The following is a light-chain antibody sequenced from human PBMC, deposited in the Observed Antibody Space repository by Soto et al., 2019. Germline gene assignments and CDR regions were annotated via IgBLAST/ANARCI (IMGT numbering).Light chain of an antibody. CDR2: GAS. J-gene: IGKJ1*01. V-gene: IGKV3-15*01. CDR3: QQYNTWPT. Sequence: EIVMTQSPATLSVSPGERATLSCRASQSVSSNLAWYKQKPGQAPRLLIYGASTSATGITARFSGSGSGTEFTLTSSSLQSEDFAFYYCQQYNTWPTFGQGTKVEIK. CDR1: QSVSSN.